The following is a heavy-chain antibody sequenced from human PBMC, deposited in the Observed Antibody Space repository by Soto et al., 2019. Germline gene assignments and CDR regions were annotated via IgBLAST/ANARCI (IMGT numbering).Heavy chain of an antibody. J-gene: IGHJ6*02. CDR3: ARGAYCSSTSCYYYYGMDV. CDR2: IIPICGTA. CDR1: GGTFSSYA. Sequence: QVQLVQSGAEVKKPGSSVKVSCKASGGTFSSYAISWVRQAPGQGLEWMGGIIPICGTANYAQKFQGRVTITADESTSTAYMELSSLRSEDTAVYYCARGAYCSSTSCYYYYGMDVWGQGTTVTVSS. D-gene: IGHD2-2*01. V-gene: IGHV1-69*01.